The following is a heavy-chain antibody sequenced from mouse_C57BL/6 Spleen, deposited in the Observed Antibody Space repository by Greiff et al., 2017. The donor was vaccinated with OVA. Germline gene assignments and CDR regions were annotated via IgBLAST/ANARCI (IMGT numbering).Heavy chain of an antibody. Sequence: EVKLVESEGGLVQPGSSMKLSCTASGFTFSDYYMAWVRQVPEKGLEWVANINYDGSSTYYLDSLKSRFITSRDNAKNILYLQMSSLKSEDTATYYCARGRAPTNWDYAMDYWGQGTSVTVSS. D-gene: IGHD4-1*01. CDR2: INYDGSST. CDR1: GFTFSDYY. J-gene: IGHJ4*01. V-gene: IGHV5-16*01. CDR3: ARGRAPTNWDYAMDY.